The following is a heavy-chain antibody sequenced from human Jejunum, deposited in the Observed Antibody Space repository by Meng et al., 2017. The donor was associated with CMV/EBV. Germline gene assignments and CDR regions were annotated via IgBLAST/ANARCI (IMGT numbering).Heavy chain of an antibody. CDR2: ISSSSDYI. D-gene: IGHD6-13*01. CDR3: ARDGHSGSGRYFDF. J-gene: IGHJ4*02. V-gene: IGHV3-21*01. CDR1: GFTVSSYS. Sequence: EVQLVEAGGGLVKPGGSLRLSCAYSGFTVSSYSISWVRQAPGKGLEWVSSISSSSDYIFNADSVKGRFTISRDNAKNSLFLQMNSLRAEDTAVYYCARDGHSGSGRYFDFWGQGTLVTVSS.